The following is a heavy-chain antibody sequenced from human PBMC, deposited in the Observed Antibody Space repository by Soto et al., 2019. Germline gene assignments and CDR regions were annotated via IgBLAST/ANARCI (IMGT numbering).Heavy chain of an antibody. D-gene: IGHD2-8*01. CDR3: ARGGLDCNNSVCYILHAFDM. J-gene: IGHJ3*02. Sequence: QVRLEESGGGVVQPGGSLRLSCAASGFTFSTYGMHWVRQAPGKGLQWVALIWHDGTKKEFSDSVKCRFTISRDNSKNTVYLQMTSLRVEDTAVYYCARGGLDCNNSVCYILHAFDMWGQGTMVTVSS. CDR1: GFTFSTYG. CDR2: IWHDGTKK. V-gene: IGHV3-33*01.